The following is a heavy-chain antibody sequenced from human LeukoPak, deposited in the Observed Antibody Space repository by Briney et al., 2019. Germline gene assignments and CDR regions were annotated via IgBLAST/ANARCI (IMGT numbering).Heavy chain of an antibody. CDR2: ISGSGGST. CDR1: GFTFSSYA. D-gene: IGHD3-22*01. Sequence: GGSPRLSCAASGFTFSSYAMSWLRQAPGKGLEWVSAISGSGGSTYYADSVKGRFTISRDNSKNTLYLQMNSLRAEDTAVYYCAKDSSGYYSNWFDPWGQGTLVTVSS. J-gene: IGHJ5*02. V-gene: IGHV3-23*01. CDR3: AKDSSGYYSNWFDP.